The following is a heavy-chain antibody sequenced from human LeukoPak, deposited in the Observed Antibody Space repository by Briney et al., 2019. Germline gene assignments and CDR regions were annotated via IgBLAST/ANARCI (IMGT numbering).Heavy chain of an antibody. CDR3: AREIVVVPAAMGFDP. J-gene: IGHJ5*02. V-gene: IGHV1-46*01. Sequence: GASVKVSCKASGYTFTTYYIHWVRQAPGQALEWMGVINPSGGSTSFAQKFQTRLTMTRDTSTSTVYMELSGLRSEDTAVYYCAREIVVVPAAMGFDPWGQGTMVTVSS. CDR1: GYTFTTYY. D-gene: IGHD2-2*01. CDR2: INPSGGST.